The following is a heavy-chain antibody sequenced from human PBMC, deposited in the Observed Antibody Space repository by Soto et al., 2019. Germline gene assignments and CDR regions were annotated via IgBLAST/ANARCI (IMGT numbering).Heavy chain of an antibody. CDR2: INAGNGNT. CDR3: ARANGLAARLHGSLGY. J-gene: IGHJ4*02. CDR1: GYTFTSYA. V-gene: IGHV1-3*01. D-gene: IGHD6-6*01. Sequence: QVQLVQSGAEVKKPGASVKVSCKASGYTFTSYAMHWVRQSPGQRLAWMGWINAGNGNTKYSQKFQGRVTITRDTSASTDYMEQSSLRYEDTAVYYCARANGLAARLHGSLGYWGQGTLVTVSS.